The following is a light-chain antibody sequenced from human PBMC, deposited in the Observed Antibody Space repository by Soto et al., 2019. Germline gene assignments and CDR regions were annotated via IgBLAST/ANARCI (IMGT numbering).Light chain of an antibody. J-gene: IGKJ5*01. CDR2: DAS. Sequence: EIVLTQSPANLSVSPGERATLSCRASQSVSSDLAWYQQKPGQAPRLLIYDASNRATGIPARFSGSGSGTEFTLTISSLQSEDFAVYYCQQYNNWPPITFGQGTRLEIK. CDR3: QQYNNWPPIT. V-gene: IGKV3D-15*01. CDR1: QSVSSD.